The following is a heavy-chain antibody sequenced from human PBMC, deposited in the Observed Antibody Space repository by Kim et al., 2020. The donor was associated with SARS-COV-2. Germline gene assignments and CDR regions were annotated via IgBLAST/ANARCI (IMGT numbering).Heavy chain of an antibody. Sequence: ASVKVSCKTSGYTFSNYGISWVRQAPGQGLEGMGWISVYNGDTYYAQKFQGRVTMTTDTYTSTAYMELRSLKSDDTAVYYCAREHGGSYYVDYWGQGTLVTVSS. D-gene: IGHD1-26*01. CDR1: GYTFSNYG. V-gene: IGHV1-18*01. CDR3: AREHGGSYYVDY. CDR2: ISVYNGDT. J-gene: IGHJ4*02.